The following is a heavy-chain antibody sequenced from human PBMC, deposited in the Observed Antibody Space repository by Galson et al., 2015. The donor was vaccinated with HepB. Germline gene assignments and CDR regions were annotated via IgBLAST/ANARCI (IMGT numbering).Heavy chain of an antibody. J-gene: IGHJ6*03. Sequence: SVKVSCKASGGTFSSYTISWVRQAPGQGLEWMGRIIPILGIANYAQKFQGRVTITADKSTSTAYMELSSLRAEDTAVYYCAKIAAAGRYYYYYMDVWGKGTTVTVSS. V-gene: IGHV1-69*02. CDR3: AKIAAAGRYYYYYMDV. CDR2: IIPILGIA. D-gene: IGHD6-13*01. CDR1: GGTFSSYT.